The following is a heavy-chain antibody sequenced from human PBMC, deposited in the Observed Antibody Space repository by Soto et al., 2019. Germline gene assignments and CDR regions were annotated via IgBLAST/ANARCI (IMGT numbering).Heavy chain of an antibody. D-gene: IGHD5-18*01. J-gene: IGHJ4*02. V-gene: IGHV5-10-1*01. CDR2: IDPSDSST. CDR3: ARLAYSYGYIDY. CDR1: GYTFTSYW. Sequence: GESLKISCKASGYTFTSYWITWVRQMPGRGLEWMGRIDPSDSSTNYSPSFQGHVTISTDKSITTAHLQWSSLKASDTAMYYCARLAYSYGYIDYWGQGTLVTVSS.